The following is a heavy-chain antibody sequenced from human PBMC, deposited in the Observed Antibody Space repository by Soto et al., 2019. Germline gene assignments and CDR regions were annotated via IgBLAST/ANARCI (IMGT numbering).Heavy chain of an antibody. CDR1: GFTFSTYA. D-gene: IGHD1-26*01. V-gene: IGHV3-23*01. CDR2: ISGSGIST. CDR3: AKGKSGSYHGLDY. Sequence: GGSLRLSCAVSGFTFSTYAMTWVRQAPGKGLEWVSAISGSGISTYYADSVKGRFTISRDNSKDTMYLQMNSLRADDTALYYCAKGKSGSYHGLDYWGQGTRVTVSS. J-gene: IGHJ4*02.